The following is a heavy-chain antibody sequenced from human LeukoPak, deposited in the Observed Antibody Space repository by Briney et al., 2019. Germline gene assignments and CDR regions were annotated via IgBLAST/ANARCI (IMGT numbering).Heavy chain of an antibody. CDR2: ISSSSSYI. V-gene: IGHV3-21*01. J-gene: IGHJ6*03. D-gene: IGHD3-9*01. CDR3: ARVTSIRYFDWLGSDYYYMDV. Sequence: GGSLRLSCAASGFTFSSYSMHWVRQAPGKGLEWVSSISSSSSYIYYADSVKGRFTISRDNAKNSLYLQMNSLRAEDTAVYYCARVTSIRYFDWLGSDYYYMDVWGKGTTVTVSS. CDR1: GFTFSSYS.